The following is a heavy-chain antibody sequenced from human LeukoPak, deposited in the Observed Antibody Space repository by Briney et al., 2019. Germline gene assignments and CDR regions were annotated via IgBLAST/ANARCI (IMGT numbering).Heavy chain of an antibody. CDR1: GFTFSSYW. CDR2: IKQDGSEK. CDR3: ARFQHCGGDSYPLDY. V-gene: IGHV3-7*01. Sequence: GGSLRLSCAASGFTFSSYWMTWVRQPPGKGLEWVANIKQDGSEKYYVDSVKGRFTISRDNAKNSLFLEMNSLRAKDTAVYYCARFQHCGGDSYPLDYWGQGTLVTVSS. D-gene: IGHD2-21*02. J-gene: IGHJ4*02.